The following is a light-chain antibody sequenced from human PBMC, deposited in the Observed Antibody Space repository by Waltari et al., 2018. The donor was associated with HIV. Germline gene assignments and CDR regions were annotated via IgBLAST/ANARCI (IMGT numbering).Light chain of an antibody. Sequence: SFELTQPPSASVSLGQTAKITCSGDVLAKHYVYWYQQRPGQAPVAVIYKDSERPSMIPERFSASTSGTVVTLTISGVQAEDEAVYYCQSADTSGTVVFGGGTNLTV. CDR2: KDS. J-gene: IGLJ2*01. V-gene: IGLV3-25*03. CDR1: VLAKHY. CDR3: QSADTSGTVV.